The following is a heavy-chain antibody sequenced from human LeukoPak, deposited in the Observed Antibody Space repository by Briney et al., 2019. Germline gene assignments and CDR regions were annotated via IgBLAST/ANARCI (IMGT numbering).Heavy chain of an antibody. CDR1: GYTFTSYG. CDR2: ISAYNGNT. Sequence: ASVKVSCKASGYTFTSYGISWVRQAPGQGLEWMGWISAYNGNTNYAQKLQGRVTMTTDTSTSTAYMELRSLRSDDTAVYYCARVMGKTYYDFWSGYLNWFDPWGQGTLVTVSS. V-gene: IGHV1-18*01. CDR3: ARVMGKTYYDFWSGYLNWFDP. D-gene: IGHD3-3*01. J-gene: IGHJ5*02.